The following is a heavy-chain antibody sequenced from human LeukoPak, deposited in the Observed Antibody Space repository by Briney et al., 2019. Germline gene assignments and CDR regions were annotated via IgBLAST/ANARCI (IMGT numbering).Heavy chain of an antibody. CDR2: INSGSSTI. J-gene: IGHJ3*02. CDR3: ARIAYDSNGLFWGPVVPQSKPSDPFDI. V-gene: IGHV3-48*02. Sequence: GGSLRLSCAASGFTFSSSNMIWVRQAPGKGLECVSYINSGSSTITYADSVKGRFTISRDNAKNSLYLQMNSLTDEDTAVYYCARIAYDSNGLFWGPVVPQSKPSDPFDIWGPGTVVIVSS. D-gene: IGHD3-22*01. CDR1: GFTFSSSN.